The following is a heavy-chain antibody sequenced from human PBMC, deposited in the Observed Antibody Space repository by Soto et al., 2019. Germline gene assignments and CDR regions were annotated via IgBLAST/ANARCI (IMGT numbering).Heavy chain of an antibody. J-gene: IGHJ6*02. Sequence: GGSLRLSCAASGFTFSSYGMHWVRQAPGKGLEWVAVISYDGSNKYYADSVNGRFTISRDNSKNTLYLQMNSLRAEDTAVYYCAKEGYCSGGSCYSKYYYYYGMDVWGQGTTVTVSS. CDR3: AKEGYCSGGSCYSKYYYYYGMDV. V-gene: IGHV3-30*18. D-gene: IGHD2-15*01. CDR2: ISYDGSNK. CDR1: GFTFSSYG.